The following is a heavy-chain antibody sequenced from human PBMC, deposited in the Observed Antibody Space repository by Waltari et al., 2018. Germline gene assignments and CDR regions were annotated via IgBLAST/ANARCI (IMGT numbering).Heavy chain of an antibody. Sequence: QVQLQQWGAGLLKPSETLSLTCAVYGGSFSGYYWSWIRQPPGKGLEWIGEINHSGSTNYNPSLKSRVTISVDTSKNQFSLKLSSVTAADTAVYYCARGIRWGVRRVIISYYYYMDVWGKGTTVTISS. J-gene: IGHJ6*03. D-gene: IGHD3-10*01. CDR1: GGSFSGYY. CDR3: ARGIRWGVRRVIISYYYYMDV. V-gene: IGHV4-34*01. CDR2: INHSGST.